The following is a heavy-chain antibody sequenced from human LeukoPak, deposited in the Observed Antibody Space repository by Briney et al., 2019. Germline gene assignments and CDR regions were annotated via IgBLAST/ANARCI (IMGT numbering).Heavy chain of an antibody. CDR3: ILRGDGDSAYSFDY. D-gene: IGHD4-17*01. CDR2: ISSKAKSYAT. Sequence: GGSLRLSCAASGFTFSGSAMHWVRQASGRGLEWVGRISSKAKSYATAYAASVKGRFTISRDDSKNTAYLQMNSLKTEDPAVYYCILRGDGDSAYSFDYWGQGTLVAVSS. CDR1: GFTFSGSA. V-gene: IGHV3-73*01. J-gene: IGHJ4*02.